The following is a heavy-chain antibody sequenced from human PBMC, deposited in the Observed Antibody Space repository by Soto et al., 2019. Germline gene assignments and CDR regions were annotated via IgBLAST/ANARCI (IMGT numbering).Heavy chain of an antibody. D-gene: IGHD2-15*01. CDR3: ARDRGCSGGICYRDLGY. Sequence: GGSLRLSCAASGFTFSTYSMSWFRQAPGKGLEWVSYISSISNTIYYADSVKGRFTISRDNAKNSLYLHMNSLSAEDTAVYYCARDRGCSGGICYRDLGYWGQGTLVTVSS. J-gene: IGHJ4*02. CDR1: GFTFSTYS. V-gene: IGHV3-48*01. CDR2: ISSISNTI.